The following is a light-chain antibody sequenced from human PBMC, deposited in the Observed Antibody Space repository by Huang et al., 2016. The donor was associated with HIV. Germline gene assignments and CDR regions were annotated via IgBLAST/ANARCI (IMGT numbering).Light chain of an antibody. CDR3: QQYNNWPPIT. CDR2: GAS. J-gene: IGKJ5*01. CDR1: QTISSN. V-gene: IGKV3-15*01. Sequence: EIVMTQSPATLSVSLGERATLSCRASQTISSNLAWYQQKPGQAPRLLIYGASTRATGIPARFSGSGSGTEFTLSITSLQSEDLAVYFCQQYNNWPPITFGQGTRLEIK.